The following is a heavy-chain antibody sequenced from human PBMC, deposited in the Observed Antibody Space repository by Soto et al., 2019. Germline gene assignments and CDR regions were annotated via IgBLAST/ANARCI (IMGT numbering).Heavy chain of an antibody. J-gene: IGHJ5*02. Sequence: EMQLVQSGGGLVQPGGSLRLSCGASGFDFSNYWMHWIRQDPGKGLVWVSRINGDGSDIKYADSVKGRFTISRDNAKNTVYLQMNSLRVEDTAVYYCARDQTTGDWFDAWGQGTLVTVSS. D-gene: IGHD4-17*01. CDR1: GFDFSNYW. CDR2: INGDGSDI. CDR3: ARDQTTGDWFDA. V-gene: IGHV3-74*03.